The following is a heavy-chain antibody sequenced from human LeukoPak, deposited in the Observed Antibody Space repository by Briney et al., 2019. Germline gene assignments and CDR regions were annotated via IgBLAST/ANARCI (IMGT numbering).Heavy chain of an antibody. CDR2: IYSGGST. CDR3: ARDDYYDSSGYYYSRYGMDV. Sequence: PGGSLRLSCAASGFTFSSYGMHWVRQAPGKGLEWVSVIYSGGSTYYADSVKGRFAISRDNSKNTLYLQMNSLRAEDTAVYYCARDDYYDSSGYYYSRYGMDVWGQGTTVTVSS. D-gene: IGHD3-22*01. V-gene: IGHV3-66*01. J-gene: IGHJ6*02. CDR1: GFTFSSYG.